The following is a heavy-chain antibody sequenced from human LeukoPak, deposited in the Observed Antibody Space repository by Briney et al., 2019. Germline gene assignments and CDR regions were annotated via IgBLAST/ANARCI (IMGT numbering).Heavy chain of an antibody. CDR2: ISAYNGNT. CDR3: ARRTGDEGDYYYGMDV. V-gene: IGHV1-18*01. J-gene: IGHJ6*02. D-gene: IGHD7-27*01. Sequence: ASVKVSCKASGYTFTSYGISWVRQAPGQGLEWMGWISAYNGNTNYAQKLQGRVTMTTDTSTSTAYMELRSLRSDDTAVYYCARRTGDEGDYYYGMDVWGQGTTVTVSS. CDR1: GYTFTSYG.